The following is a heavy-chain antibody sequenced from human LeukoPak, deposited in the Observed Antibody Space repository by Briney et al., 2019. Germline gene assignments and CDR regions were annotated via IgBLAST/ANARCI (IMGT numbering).Heavy chain of an antibody. D-gene: IGHD6-13*01. J-gene: IGHJ5*02. CDR1: GFTFSTYT. V-gene: IGHV3-53*05. CDR3: ARDSSSWYRGGFDP. CDR2: IYSGGST. Sequence: GGSLRLSCAASGFTFSTYTMNWVRQAPGEGLEWVSVIYSGGSTYYADSVKGRFTISRDNSKNTLYLQMNSLRAEDTAVYYCARDSSSWYRGGFDPWGQGTLVTASS.